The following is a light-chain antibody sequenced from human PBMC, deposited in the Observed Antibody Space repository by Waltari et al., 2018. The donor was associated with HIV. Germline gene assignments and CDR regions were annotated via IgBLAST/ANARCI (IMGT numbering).Light chain of an antibody. J-gene: IGLJ3*02. V-gene: IGLV1-47*01. Sequence: QSVLTQPPSVSGPPGQTVTISCSGSTPNIEPDALSWYQQLPGTAPKLLIYRNYKRPSGVSDRFSCSKSGASASLVISGLRSEDEAHYYCVSYDSRLDERLFGGGTKLTVL. CDR2: RNY. CDR1: TPNIEPDA. CDR3: VSYDSRLDERL.